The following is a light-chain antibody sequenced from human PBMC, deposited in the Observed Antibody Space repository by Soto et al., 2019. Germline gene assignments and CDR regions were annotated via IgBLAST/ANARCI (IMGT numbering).Light chain of an antibody. V-gene: IGKV1-5*01. J-gene: IGKJ1*01. Sequence: DIQMTQSPSTLSASVGDRLTITCRASQSISSWLAWYQQKPGKAPKLLIYDASSLESGVPSRFSGSGSGTEFTLTISSLQPDDFATYYCQQYNSYWWTFGQGTKVEIK. CDR2: DAS. CDR1: QSISSW. CDR3: QQYNSYWWT.